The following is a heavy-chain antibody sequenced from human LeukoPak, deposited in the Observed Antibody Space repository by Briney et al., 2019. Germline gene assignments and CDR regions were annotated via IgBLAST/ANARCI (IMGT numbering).Heavy chain of an antibody. J-gene: IGHJ6*02. CDR1: GFFFDDYG. V-gene: IGHV3-9*01. CDR3: VKDRDFWSGLDV. D-gene: IGHD3-3*01. CDR2: ISWQSNTR. Sequence: PGGSLRLSCAASGFFFDDYGMHWVRQVPGKGLEWVSGISWQSNTRKYADSVRGRFTISRDNAKNSLYLQMNGLKLEDTALYYCVKDRDFWSGLDVWGQGTMVTVS.